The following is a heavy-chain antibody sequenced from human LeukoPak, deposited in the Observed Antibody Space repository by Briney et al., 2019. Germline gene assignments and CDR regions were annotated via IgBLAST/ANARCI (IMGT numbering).Heavy chain of an antibody. D-gene: IGHD6-13*01. CDR1: GGSISSSSYY. CDR3: ARHEQAAVYDAFDI. V-gene: IGHV4-39*01. Sequence: SETLSLTCTVSGGSISSSSYYWGWIRQPPGKGLEWIGSIYYSGSTYYNPSLKSRVTISVDTSKNQFSLKLSSVTAADTAVYYCARHEQAAVYDAFDIWGQGTMVTASS. CDR2: IYYSGST. J-gene: IGHJ3*02.